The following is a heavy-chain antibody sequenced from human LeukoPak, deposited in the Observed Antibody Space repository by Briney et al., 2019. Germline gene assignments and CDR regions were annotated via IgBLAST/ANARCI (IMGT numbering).Heavy chain of an antibody. V-gene: IGHV3-21*01. D-gene: IGHD3-22*01. Sequence: GGSLRLSCAASGFTFSSHSINCVPQAPRNPPEPPPSLTSSSSYIYYADSVKGRFTISRDNAKNSLYLQMNSLRAEDTAVYYCARGSTYYDSSGQVPFDYWGQGTLVTVSS. CDR3: ARGSTYYDSSGQVPFDY. J-gene: IGHJ4*02. CDR1: GFTFSSHS. CDR2: LTSSSSYI.